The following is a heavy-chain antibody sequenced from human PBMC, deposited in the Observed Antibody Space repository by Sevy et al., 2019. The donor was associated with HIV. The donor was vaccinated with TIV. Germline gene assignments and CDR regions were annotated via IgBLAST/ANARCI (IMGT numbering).Heavy chain of an antibody. CDR1: GFTFSNAW. V-gene: IGHV3-15*01. D-gene: IGHD3-10*01. Sequence: GGSLRLSCAASGFTFSNAWMSWVRQAPGKGLEWVGRIKRKTDGGKTDYAAPVKGRFTISRDNSKNTLYLQMNSLKTEDTAVYYCTTLRGGEAFDIWGQGTLVTVSS. J-gene: IGHJ3*02. CDR2: IKRKTDGGKT. CDR3: TTLRGGEAFDI.